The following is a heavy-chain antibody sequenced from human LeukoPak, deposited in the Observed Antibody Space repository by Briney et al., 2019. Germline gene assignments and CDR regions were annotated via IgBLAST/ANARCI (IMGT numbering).Heavy chain of an antibody. D-gene: IGHD6-13*01. V-gene: IGHV1-46*01. Sequence: ASVKVSCKASGYTFTSYAMNWVRQAPGQGLEWMGIINPSGGSTSYAQKFQGRVTMTRDTSTSTVYMELSSLRSEDTAVYYCARDLIAAAGTGYYYYGMDVWGQGTTVTVSS. J-gene: IGHJ6*02. CDR3: ARDLIAAAGTGYYYYGMDV. CDR1: GYTFTSYA. CDR2: INPSGGST.